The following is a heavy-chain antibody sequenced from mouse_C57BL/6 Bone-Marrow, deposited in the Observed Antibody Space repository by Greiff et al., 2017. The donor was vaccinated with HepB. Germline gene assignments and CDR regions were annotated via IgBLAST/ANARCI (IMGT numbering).Heavy chain of an antibody. V-gene: IGHV5-9-1*02. CDR1: GFTFSSYA. CDR3: TSYYGYDGFAY. D-gene: IGHD2-2*01. J-gene: IGHJ3*01. Sequence: EVQVVESGEGLVKPGGSLKLSCAASGFTFSSYAMSWVRQTPEKRLEWVAYISSGGDYIYYADTVKGRFTISRDNARNTLYLQMSSLKSEDTAMYYCTSYYGYDGFAYWGQGTLVTVSA. CDR2: ISSGGDYI.